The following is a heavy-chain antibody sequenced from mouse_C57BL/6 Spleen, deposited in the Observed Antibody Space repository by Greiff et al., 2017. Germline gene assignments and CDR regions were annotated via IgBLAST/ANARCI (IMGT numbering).Heavy chain of an antibody. CDR2: IYPGSGST. D-gene: IGHD3-2*02. V-gene: IGHV1-55*01. J-gene: IGHJ3*01. CDR1: GYTFTSYW. CDR3: AKEDSSGYGVAWFAY. Sequence: QVQLQQSGAELVKPGASVKMSCKASGYTFTSYWITWVKQRPGQGLEWIGDIYPGSGSTNYNEKFKSKATLTVDTSSSTAYMQLSSLTSEDSAVYYCAKEDSSGYGVAWFAYWGQGTLVTVSA.